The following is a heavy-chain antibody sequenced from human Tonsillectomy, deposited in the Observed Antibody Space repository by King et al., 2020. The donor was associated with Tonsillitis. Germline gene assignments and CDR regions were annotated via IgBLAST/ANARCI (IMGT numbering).Heavy chain of an antibody. Sequence: VQLQESGPGLVKPSETLSLTCTVSGGSISSYYGSWIRQPAGKGLEWIGRIYTSGSTNFNPSLKSRITMSVDTSKNQCSLKLSAVTAADTAVYYCARVAEYSGSSFDYWGQGTLVTVSS. J-gene: IGHJ4*02. D-gene: IGHD1-26*01. CDR3: ARVAEYSGSSFDY. CDR1: GGSISSYY. CDR2: IYTSGST. V-gene: IGHV4-4*07.